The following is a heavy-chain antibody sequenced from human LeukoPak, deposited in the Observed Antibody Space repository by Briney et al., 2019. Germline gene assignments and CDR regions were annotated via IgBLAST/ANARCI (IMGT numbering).Heavy chain of an antibody. V-gene: IGHV3-23*05. CDR2: IHTSGDT. D-gene: IGHD4-17*01. J-gene: IGHJ5*02. CDR1: GFTFSSYA. Sequence: GGSLRLSCAASGFTFSSYAMNWVRQAPGKGLEWVSAIHTSGDTCYADSVKGRFTISRDTSKNTLYLQINSLRVEDTAVYYCIVFGDSNHWGQGTLVTVSS. CDR3: IVFGDSNH.